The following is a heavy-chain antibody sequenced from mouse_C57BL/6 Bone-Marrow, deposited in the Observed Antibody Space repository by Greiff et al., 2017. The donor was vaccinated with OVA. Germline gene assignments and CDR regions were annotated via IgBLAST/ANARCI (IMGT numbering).Heavy chain of an antibody. CDR2: IYPRSGNT. Sequence: VQLKESGAELARPGASVKLSCKASGYTFTSYGISWVKQRTGQGLEWIGEIYPRSGNTYYNEKFKGKATLTADKSSSTAYMELRSLTSEDSAVYFCAEGWLLKYFDVWGTGTTVTVSS. J-gene: IGHJ1*03. D-gene: IGHD2-3*01. CDR1: GYTFTSYG. V-gene: IGHV1-81*01. CDR3: AEGWLLKYFDV.